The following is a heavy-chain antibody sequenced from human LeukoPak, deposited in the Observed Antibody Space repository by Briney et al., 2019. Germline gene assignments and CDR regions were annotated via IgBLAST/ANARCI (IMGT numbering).Heavy chain of an antibody. J-gene: IGHJ6*03. CDR2: ISYDGSNK. CDR3: TRPRDYYYYVDV. CDR1: GFTFSSYA. V-gene: IGHV3-30-3*01. Sequence: GGSLRLSCAASGFTFSSYAMHWVRQAPGKGLEWVAVISYDGSNKYYGDSVKGRFTISRDNAKNSLYLQMNSLRAEDTAVYYCTRPRDYYYYVDVWGKGTTVTVSS.